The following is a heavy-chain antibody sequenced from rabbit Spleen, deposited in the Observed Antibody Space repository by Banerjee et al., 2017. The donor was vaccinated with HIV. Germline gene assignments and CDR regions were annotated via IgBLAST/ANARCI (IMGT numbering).Heavy chain of an antibody. V-gene: IGHV1S7*01. CDR1: GFTLSSYY. CDR3: ARRYVGSGYYGDFKL. D-gene: IGHD8-1*01. Sequence: QLKESGGGLVQPGGSLKLSCKASGFTLSSYYMNWVRQAPGKGLEWIGYIDPVFGITYYANWVAGRFSISRENAQNTVFLQMTSLTDADTATYFCARRYVGSGYYGDFKLWGPGTLVTVS. J-gene: IGHJ4*01. CDR2: IDPVFGIT.